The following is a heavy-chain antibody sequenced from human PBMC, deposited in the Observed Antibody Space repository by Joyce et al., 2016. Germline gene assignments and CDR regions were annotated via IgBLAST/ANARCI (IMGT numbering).Heavy chain of an antibody. J-gene: IGHJ4*02. V-gene: IGHV3-30*18. CDR3: AKILTAGYSSGWFLDY. D-gene: IGHD6-25*01. CDR1: GLTLSNYG. CDR2: ISYDGVYK. Sequence: QVQLVESGGGVVQPGRSLRLSCTASGLTLSNYGVHWVRQAPGKGLEWLAVISYDGVYKYYSDSVNGRFTISRDNSRDTLFLEMNSLRAEDTAVYYCAKILTAGYSSGWFLDYWGQGTLVTVSS.